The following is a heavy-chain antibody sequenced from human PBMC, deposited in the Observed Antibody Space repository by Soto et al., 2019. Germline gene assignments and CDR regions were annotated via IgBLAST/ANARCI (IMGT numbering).Heavy chain of an antibody. CDR1: GFTSGCCD. Sequence: PWGSLRLSCAVCGFTSGCCDINWVRQVAGQGLEWVSGIPCNSETIAYAESVKGRFTISRDSSRNSLYLQLNNLRTEDTAFYYCAKDMKVAGDFHTPKFDSWGHGTLVTVSS. V-gene: IGHV3-9*02. CDR2: IPCNSETI. J-gene: IGHJ5*01. D-gene: IGHD6-19*01. CDR3: AKDMKVAGDFHTPKFDS.